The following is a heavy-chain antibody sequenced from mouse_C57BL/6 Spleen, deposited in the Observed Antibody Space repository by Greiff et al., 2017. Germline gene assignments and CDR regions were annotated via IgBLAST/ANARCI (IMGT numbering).Heavy chain of an antibody. CDR2: IRSKSNNYAT. D-gene: IGHD2-5*01. Sequence: EVMLVESGGGLVQPKGSLKLSCAASGFSFNTYAMNWVRQAPGKGLEWVARIRSKSNNYATYYADSVKDRFTISRDDSESMLYLQMNNLKTEDTAMYYCVRHYSNYPYYFDYWGQGTTLTVSS. CDR3: VRHYSNYPYYFDY. CDR1: GFSFNTYA. J-gene: IGHJ2*01. V-gene: IGHV10-1*01.